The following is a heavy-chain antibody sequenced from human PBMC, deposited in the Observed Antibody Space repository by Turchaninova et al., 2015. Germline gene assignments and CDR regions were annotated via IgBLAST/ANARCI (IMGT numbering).Heavy chain of an antibody. CDR1: RYTVAEYP. D-gene: IGHD3-10*01. Sequence: QVLLVQPHSELVKPGASCRLAGKTSRYTVAEYPINWVRQATGQGLEWLGWINTITGNPTYAQGFRGRFVFSLDTSASTAYLQISGLKDEDTAVYYCALLYGSGQSIRFDSWGQGTLVTVSS. CDR3: ALLYGSGQSIRFDS. V-gene: IGHV7-4-1*02. J-gene: IGHJ4*02. CDR2: INTITGNP.